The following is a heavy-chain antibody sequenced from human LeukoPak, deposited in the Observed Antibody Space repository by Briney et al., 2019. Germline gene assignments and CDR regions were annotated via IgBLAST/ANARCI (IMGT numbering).Heavy chain of an antibody. CDR1: GFTFSSSG. Sequence: GGTLRLSCAASGFTFSSSGMSWVRQAPGKGLEWVSAISGSGGSTYYADSVKGRFTISRDNSKNTLYLQMNSLRAEDTAVYYCARDLADPSYFRYFDYWGQGTLVTVSS. D-gene: IGHD5-18*01. CDR2: ISGSGGST. CDR3: ARDLADPSYFRYFDY. V-gene: IGHV3-23*01. J-gene: IGHJ4*02.